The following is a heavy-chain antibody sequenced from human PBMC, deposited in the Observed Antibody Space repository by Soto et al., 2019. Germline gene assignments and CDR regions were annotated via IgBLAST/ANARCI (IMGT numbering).Heavy chain of an antibody. CDR1: GYTFTSYY. Sequence: ASVKVSCKASGYTFTSYYMHWVRQAPGQGLEWMGIINPSGGSTSYAQKFQGRVTMTRDTSTSTVYMELSSLRSEDTAVYYCARVGYCSGGSCYKARFDYWGQGALVTVS. CDR3: ARVGYCSGGSCYKARFDY. J-gene: IGHJ4*02. CDR2: INPSGGST. D-gene: IGHD2-15*01. V-gene: IGHV1-46*03.